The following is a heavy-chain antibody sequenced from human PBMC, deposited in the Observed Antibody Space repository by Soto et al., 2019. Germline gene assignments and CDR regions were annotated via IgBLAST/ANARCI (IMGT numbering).Heavy chain of an antibody. CDR2: IYPDDSDT. D-gene: IGHD6-13*01. CDR1: GYSFTSYW. CDR3: ARKYSSSWYIAFDI. V-gene: IGHV5-51*01. Sequence: GESLKISCKGSGYSFTSYWIGWVRQMPGKGLELMGIIYPDDSDTRYSPPFQGHVTISADKSISATYLQWSSLKASDTAMYYCARKYSSSWYIAFDIWGQGTMVTVSS. J-gene: IGHJ3*02.